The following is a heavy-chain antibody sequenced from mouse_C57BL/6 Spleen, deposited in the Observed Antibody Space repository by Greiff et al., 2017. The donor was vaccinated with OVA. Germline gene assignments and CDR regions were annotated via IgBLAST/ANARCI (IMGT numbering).Heavy chain of an antibody. V-gene: IGHV5-17*01. D-gene: IGHD3-3*01. Sequence: EVQLVESGGGLVKPGGSLKLSCAASGFTFSDYGMHWVRQAPEKGLEWVAYISSGSSTIYYADTVKGRFTISRDNAKNTLFLQMTSLRSEDTAMYYCATGLDWYFDVWGTGTTVTVSS. CDR1: GFTFSDYG. CDR3: ATGLDWYFDV. J-gene: IGHJ1*03. CDR2: ISSGSSTI.